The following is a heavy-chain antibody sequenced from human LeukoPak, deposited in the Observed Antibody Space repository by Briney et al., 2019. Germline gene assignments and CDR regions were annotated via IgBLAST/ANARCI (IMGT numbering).Heavy chain of an antibody. J-gene: IGHJ4*02. D-gene: IGHD3-10*01. CDR2: ISTYNGNT. CDR1: GYTFISYG. CDR3: ARGDGSGSYYLLYYFDY. V-gene: IGHV1-18*01. Sequence: ASVKVSCKASGYTFISYGINWVRQAPGQGLEWMGWISTYNGNTNYAQNLQGRVTMTTDTSTRTAYLELRSLRSDDTAVYYCARGDGSGSYYLLYYFDYWGQGTLVTVSS.